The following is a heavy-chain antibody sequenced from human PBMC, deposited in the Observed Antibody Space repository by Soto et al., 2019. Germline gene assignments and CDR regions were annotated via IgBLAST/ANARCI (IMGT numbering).Heavy chain of an antibody. CDR2: ISYSGST. D-gene: IGHD5-18*01. J-gene: IGHJ4*02. CDR1: GGSISSGNYY. Sequence: QVQLQKPGPGLVKPSQTLSLTCTVSGGSISSGNYYWSWIRQPPGKGLEWIGFISYSGSTYYSTSLKGRVTISVDMDKSQFSLNLSFVTGADMAVYYCATMVTPATGLYVFEYWCRGSLVTVSS. V-gene: IGHV4-30-4*01. CDR3: ATMVTPATGLYVFEY.